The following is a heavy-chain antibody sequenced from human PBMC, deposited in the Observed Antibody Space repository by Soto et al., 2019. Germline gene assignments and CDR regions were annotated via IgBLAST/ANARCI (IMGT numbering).Heavy chain of an antibody. Sequence: SETLSLTCTVSGGSISSSSYYWGWIRQPPGKGLEWIGSIYYSGSTYYNPSLKSRVTISVDTSENQFSLKLSSVTAADTAVYYCARLPRLGYCSSTSCPPGISYYYGMDVWGQGTTVT. CDR3: ARLPRLGYCSSTSCPPGISYYYGMDV. V-gene: IGHV4-39*01. CDR1: GGSISSSSYY. CDR2: IYYSGST. D-gene: IGHD2-2*01. J-gene: IGHJ6*02.